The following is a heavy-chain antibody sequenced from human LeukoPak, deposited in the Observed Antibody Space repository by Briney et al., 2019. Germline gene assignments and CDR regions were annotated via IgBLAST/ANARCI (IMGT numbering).Heavy chain of an antibody. V-gene: IGHV3-20*01. CDR2: ITWNGGST. Sequence: PGGSLSLSCTAAGFTFDDYGMSWVRQIPGKGLEWVAGITWNGGSTDYAVSVRGRFTISRDNAKKSVYLQMNSPRAEDAALYHCARDGKRVTTQFYYYGIDLWGQGTTVTVSS. D-gene: IGHD3-3*01. CDR3: ARDGKRVTTQFYYYGIDL. CDR1: GFTFDDYG. J-gene: IGHJ6*02.